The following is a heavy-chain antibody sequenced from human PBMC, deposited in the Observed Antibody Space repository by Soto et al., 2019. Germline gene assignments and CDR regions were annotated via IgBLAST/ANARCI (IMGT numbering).Heavy chain of an antibody. Sequence: PSETLSLTCAVYGGSFSGYYRSWIRQPPGKGLEWIGEINHSGSTSYNPSLKSRVTISVDTSKKKFSLKLSSVTAADTAVYYCARARGGYIAAAAPDYWGQGTLVTVSS. CDR3: ARARGGYIAAAAPDY. CDR2: INHSGST. J-gene: IGHJ4*02. CDR1: GGSFSGYY. V-gene: IGHV4-34*01. D-gene: IGHD6-13*01.